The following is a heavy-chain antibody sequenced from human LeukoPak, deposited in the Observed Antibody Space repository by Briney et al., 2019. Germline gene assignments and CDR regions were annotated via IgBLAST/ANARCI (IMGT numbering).Heavy chain of an antibody. V-gene: IGHV4-4*02. D-gene: IGHD6-19*01. CDR3: ARDTRIAVAGPTAFDI. J-gene: IGHJ3*02. Sequence: SGTLSLTCAVSGGSISSSNWWSWVRQPPGKGLEWIGEIYHSGSTNYNPSLKSRVTISVDKSKNQFSLKLRSVTAADTAVYYCARDTRIAVAGPTAFDIWGQGTMVTVSS. CDR2: IYHSGST. CDR1: GGSISSSNW.